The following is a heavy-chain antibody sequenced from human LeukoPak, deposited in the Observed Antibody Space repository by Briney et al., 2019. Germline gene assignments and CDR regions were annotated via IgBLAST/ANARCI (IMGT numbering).Heavy chain of an antibody. CDR1: GYTLTELP. J-gene: IGHJ4*02. CDR3: ATDAEYSGYDYYFDY. V-gene: IGHV1-24*01. CDR2: FDPEDGET. Sequence: ASVKVSCKVSGYTLTELPMHLVRQAPGKGLEWMGGFDPEDGETIYAQKFQGRVTMTEDTSTDTAYMELSSLRSEDTAVYYCATDAEYSGYDYYFDYWGQGTLVTVSS. D-gene: IGHD5-12*01.